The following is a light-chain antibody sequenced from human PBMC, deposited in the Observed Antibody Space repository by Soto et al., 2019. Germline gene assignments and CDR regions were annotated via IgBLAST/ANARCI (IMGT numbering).Light chain of an antibody. CDR3: AAWDDSLGGWV. CDR1: SSNIGTNY. Sequence: QSVLTQPPSASGTPGQRVTISCSGSSSNIGTNYVYWYQHLPGTAPKLLIYKNNQRPSGVPDRFSGSKSGTSASLAISGLRSEDEADYYCAAWDDSLGGWVFGGGTQLTVL. CDR2: KNN. V-gene: IGLV1-47*01. J-gene: IGLJ3*02.